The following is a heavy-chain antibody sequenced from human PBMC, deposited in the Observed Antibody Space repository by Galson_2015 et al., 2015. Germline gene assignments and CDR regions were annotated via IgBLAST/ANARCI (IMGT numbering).Heavy chain of an antibody. Sequence: QAPGQGLEWVSRICWKCDNLGYADSVRGRFTISRDNAKNLLYLQMNSLRAEDTALYYCARDHDGYSSGSYVMDVWGQGTTVTVSS. CDR2: ICWKCDNL. V-gene: IGHV3-9*01. CDR3: ARDHDGYSSGSYVMDV. D-gene: IGHD6-19*01. J-gene: IGHJ6*02.